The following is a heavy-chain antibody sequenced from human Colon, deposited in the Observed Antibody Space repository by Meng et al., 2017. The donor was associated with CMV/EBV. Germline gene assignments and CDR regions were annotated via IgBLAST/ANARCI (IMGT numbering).Heavy chain of an antibody. CDR1: GGTFSSYA. CDR3: ARAMVRGVNIRREYFQH. J-gene: IGHJ1*01. V-gene: IGHV1-69*05. D-gene: IGHD3-10*01. Sequence: SVKVSCKASGGTFSSYAISWVRQAPGQGLEWMGGIIPIFGTANYAQKFQGRVTITTDESTSTAYMELSSLRSEDTAVYYCARAMVRGVNIRREYFQHWGQGTLVTVSS. CDR2: IIPIFGTA.